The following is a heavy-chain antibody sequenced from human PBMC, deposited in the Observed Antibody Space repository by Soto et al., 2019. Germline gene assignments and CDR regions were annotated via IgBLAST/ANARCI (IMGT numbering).Heavy chain of an antibody. CDR2: IYTSGST. J-gene: IGHJ4*02. CDR3: AREGKYYYGSGSYYTSVDY. V-gene: IGHV4-4*07. D-gene: IGHD3-10*01. Sequence: SETLSLTCTVSGGSISSYYWSWIRQPAGKGLEWIGRIYTSGSTNYNPSLKSRVTMSVDTSKNQFSLKLSSVTAADTAVYYCAREGKYYYGSGSYYTSVDYWGQGTLVTVSS. CDR1: GGSISSYY.